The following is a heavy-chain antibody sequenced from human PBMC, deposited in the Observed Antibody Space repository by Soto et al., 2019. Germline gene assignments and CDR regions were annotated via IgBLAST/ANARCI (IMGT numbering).Heavy chain of an antibody. CDR3: TTEYLPTVLSVY. CDR2: IKSTTDGGTT. D-gene: IGHD4-4*01. CDR1: GFTFSNAW. V-gene: IGHV3-15*07. J-gene: IGHJ4*02. Sequence: EVQLVESGGGLVKPGGSLRLSCAASGFTFSNAWMNWVRQAPGKGLEWVGRIKSTTDGGTTDYAAPVKGRFTISSDDSKNTLYLQMNSLKTEDTAVYYCTTEYLPTVLSVYWGQGTLVTVSS.